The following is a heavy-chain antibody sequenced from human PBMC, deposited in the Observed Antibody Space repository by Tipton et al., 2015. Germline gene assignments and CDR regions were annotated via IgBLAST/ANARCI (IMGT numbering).Heavy chain of an antibody. D-gene: IGHD3-10*01. Sequence: TLSLTCTVSGGSIGSSSYYWSWIRQPPGKGLEWIGYIYYSGSTNYNPSLKSRVTISIDTSKNQFSLKLSSVTAADTAVYYCARVGYYYGSGSYYHYYYYYGMDVWGQGTTVTVSS. CDR3: ARVGYYYGSGSYYHYYYYYGMDV. J-gene: IGHJ6*02. CDR2: IYYSGST. V-gene: IGHV4-61*01. CDR1: GGSIGSSSYY.